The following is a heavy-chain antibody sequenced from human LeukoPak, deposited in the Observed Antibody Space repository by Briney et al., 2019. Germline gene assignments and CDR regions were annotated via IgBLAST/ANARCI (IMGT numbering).Heavy chain of an antibody. V-gene: IGHV1-18*01. CDR3: ARSDCSSTTCYVTFDY. CDR1: GYTFTSYG. CDR2: ISAYNGDT. Sequence: GESLKVSCKASGYTFTSYGISWVRQAPGQGLEWMGWISAYNGDTNYAQNLQGRVTMTTDASTSTAYMDLRSLRSDDTAVYYCARSDCSSTTCYVTFDYWGQGTLVIVSS. J-gene: IGHJ4*02. D-gene: IGHD2-2*01.